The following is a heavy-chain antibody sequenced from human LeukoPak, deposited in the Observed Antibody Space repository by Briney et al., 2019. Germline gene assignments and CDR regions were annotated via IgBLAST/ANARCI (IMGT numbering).Heavy chain of an antibody. CDR3: ARVGLSGYSYGYVDY. V-gene: IGHV4-61*02. Sequence: SQTLSLTCTVSGGSISSGDYYWSWIRQPAGKGLEWIGRIYTSGSTNYNPSLKSRVTISVDTSKNQFSLKLSSVTAADTAVYYCARVGLSGYSYGYVDYWGQGTLVTVSS. CDR2: IYTSGST. CDR1: GGSISSGDYY. J-gene: IGHJ4*02. D-gene: IGHD5-18*01.